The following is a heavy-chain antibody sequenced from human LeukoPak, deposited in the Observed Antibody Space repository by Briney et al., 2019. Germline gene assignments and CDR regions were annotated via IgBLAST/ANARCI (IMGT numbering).Heavy chain of an antibody. CDR1: GGTFSSYA. J-gene: IGHJ5*02. CDR3: ARDQGTYGDYLIEGFDP. V-gene: IGHV1-69*13. D-gene: IGHD4-17*01. Sequence: ASMKVSCKASGGTFSSYAISWVRQAPGQGLEWMGGIIPIFGTANYAQKFQGRVTITADESTSTAYMELSSLRSEDTAVYYCARDQGTYGDYLIEGFDPWGQGTLVTVSS. CDR2: IIPIFGTA.